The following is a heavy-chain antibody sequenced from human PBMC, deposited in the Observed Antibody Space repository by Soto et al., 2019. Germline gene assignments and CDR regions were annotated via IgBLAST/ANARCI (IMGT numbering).Heavy chain of an antibody. Sequence: EVQLAESGGGLIQPGGSLRLSCATSGFTFSRYWIHWVRQAPGEGLVWVSRISGDGVHTDYAESVKGRFTVSRDIAKSTGYLQMNNLRAEDTDIYYCASLGFVGEGDFWGQGILVTVSS. V-gene: IGHV3-74*01. CDR2: ISGDGVHT. D-gene: IGHD3-16*01. CDR3: ASLGFVGEGDF. J-gene: IGHJ4*02. CDR1: GFTFSRYW.